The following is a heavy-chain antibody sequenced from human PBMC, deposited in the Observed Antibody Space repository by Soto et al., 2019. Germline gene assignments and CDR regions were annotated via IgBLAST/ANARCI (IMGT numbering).Heavy chain of an antibody. CDR2: ISSSSSYI. J-gene: IGHJ4*02. CDR1: GFTFSSYS. Sequence: GGSLRLSCAASGFTFSSYSMNWVRQAPGKGLEWVSSISSSSSYIYYAGSVKGRFTISRDNAKNSLYLQMNSLRAEDTAVYYCARDTGLDPLHWGQGTLVTVSS. D-gene: IGHD4-4*01. CDR3: ARDTGLDPLH. V-gene: IGHV3-21*01.